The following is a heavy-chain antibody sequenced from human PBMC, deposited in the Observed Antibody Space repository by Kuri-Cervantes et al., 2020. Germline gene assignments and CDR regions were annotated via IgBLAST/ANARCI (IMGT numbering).Heavy chain of an antibody. D-gene: IGHD1-7*01. J-gene: IGHJ4*02. CDR3: ARYRTGTPDY. CDR2: ISGYNGNT. V-gene: IGHV1-18*01. CDR1: GYTLTNYG. Sequence: ASVKVSCKTSGYTLTNYGITWVRQAPGHGPEWMGWISGYNGNTNLAQKFQGRVTMTTDTSTSTAYMELRSLRSDDTAVYYCARYRTGTPDYWGQGTLVTVSS.